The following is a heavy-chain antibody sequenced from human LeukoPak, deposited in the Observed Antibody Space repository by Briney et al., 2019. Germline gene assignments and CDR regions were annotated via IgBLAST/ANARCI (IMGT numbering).Heavy chain of an antibody. D-gene: IGHD2-2*01. CDR2: INWKGGST. CDR1: GFTFHDHG. J-gene: IGHJ4*02. Sequence: GGSLRLSCAASGFTFHDHGMNTVPQTPAKGLEWVYGINWKGGSTVYADSVKGRFTISRDNAKNSLYLQMNSMRAEDTALYYCARGLGYCSSTSCYVDYWGQGTLVTVSS. V-gene: IGHV3-20*04. CDR3: ARGLGYCSSTSCYVDY.